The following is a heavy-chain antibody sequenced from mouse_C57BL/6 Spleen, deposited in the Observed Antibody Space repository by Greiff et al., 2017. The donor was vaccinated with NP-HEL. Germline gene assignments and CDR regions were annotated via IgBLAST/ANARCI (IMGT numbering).Heavy chain of an antibody. V-gene: IGHV1-76*01. Sequence: QVQLKESGAELVRPGASVKLSCKASGYTFTDYYINWVKQRPGQGLEWIARIYPGSGNTYYNEKFKGKATLTAEKSSSTAYMQLSSLTSEDSAVYFCARCLKYYAMDYWGQGTSVTVSS. CDR2: IYPGSGNT. CDR1: GYTFTDYY. D-gene: IGHD1-3*01. J-gene: IGHJ4*01. CDR3: ARCLKYYAMDY.